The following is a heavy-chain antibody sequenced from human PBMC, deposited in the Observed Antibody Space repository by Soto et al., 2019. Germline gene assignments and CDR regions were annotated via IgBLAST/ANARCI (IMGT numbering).Heavy chain of an antibody. CDR1: GITISNYP. V-gene: IGHV3-23*01. CDR3: VKDDGGYPSTAPH. J-gene: IGHJ4*02. Sequence: EVQLLESGGGLVQPGGSLRLSCAASGITISNYPMSWVRQAPGKGLDWVSGISGSGDRTYYADSAKGRLTISKDMSKNSLSLQLESLGVEDTAVYFCVKDDGGYPSTAPHWGQGTLVTVSS. D-gene: IGHD3-22*01. CDR2: ISGSGDRT.